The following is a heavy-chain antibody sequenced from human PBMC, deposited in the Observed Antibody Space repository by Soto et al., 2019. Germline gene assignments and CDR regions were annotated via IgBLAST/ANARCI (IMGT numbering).Heavy chain of an antibody. CDR2: IYYSGST. D-gene: IGHD6-19*01. CDR3: ASLKSSSSGWYVDYYYYGMDV. V-gene: IGHV4-39*01. J-gene: IGHJ6*02. CDR1: GGSVSSSSDY. Sequence: XETLSLTCTVSGGSVSSSSDYWGWIRQPPGKGLEWIGSIYYSGSTYYNPSLKSRVTISVDTSKNQFSLKLSSVTAADTAVYYCASLKSSSSGWYVDYYYYGMDVWGQGTTVTVSS.